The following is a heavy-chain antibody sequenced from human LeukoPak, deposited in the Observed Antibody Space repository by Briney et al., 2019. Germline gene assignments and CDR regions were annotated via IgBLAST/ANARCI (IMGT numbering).Heavy chain of an antibody. CDR3: ARGSLHSAYGFDY. J-gene: IGHJ4*02. CDR2: SSSSGSTI. D-gene: IGHD5-12*01. Sequence: GGSLRLSCAASGFTFSSYEMNWVRQAPGKGLEWVSHSSSSGSTIYYAGSVKGRFTIARDNAKNSVCLQMNSLRAEDTAVYYCARGSLHSAYGFDYWGQGTLVTVSS. V-gene: IGHV3-48*03. CDR1: GFTFSSYE.